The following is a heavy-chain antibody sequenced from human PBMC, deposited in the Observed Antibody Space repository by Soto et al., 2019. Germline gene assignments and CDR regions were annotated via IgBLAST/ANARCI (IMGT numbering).Heavy chain of an antibody. V-gene: IGHV4-38-2*01. Sequence: SETLSLTCVVSGYSISSGYYWAWVRQPPGKELEWIGSIYHSGSTYYNPSLKSRVTISVDTSKNQFSLKLSSVTAADTAVYYCARAGSITIFGVVPEGWFDPWGQGTLVTV. CDR2: IYHSGST. CDR3: ARAGSITIFGVVPEGWFDP. CDR1: GYSISSGYY. J-gene: IGHJ5*02. D-gene: IGHD3-3*01.